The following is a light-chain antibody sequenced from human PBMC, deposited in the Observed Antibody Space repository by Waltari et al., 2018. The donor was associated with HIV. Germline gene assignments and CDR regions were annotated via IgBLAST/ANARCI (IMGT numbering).Light chain of an antibody. J-gene: IGLJ3*02. CDR2: DVS. CDR3: SSYTSSSTRV. Sequence: QSALTQPASVSGSPGQSITISCTGTNNDVGGYNYVSWYQQHPGKAPKLMIYDVSNRPSGVSNRFSGSKSGNTASLTISVLQAEDEADYYCSSYTSSSTRVFGGGTKLTVL. V-gene: IGLV2-14*03. CDR1: NNDVGGYNY.